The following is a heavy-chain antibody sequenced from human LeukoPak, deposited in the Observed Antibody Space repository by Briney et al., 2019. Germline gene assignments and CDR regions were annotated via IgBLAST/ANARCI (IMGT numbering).Heavy chain of an antibody. D-gene: IGHD1-26*01. CDR3: ARDSGSH. CDR1: GFTFSSYW. V-gene: IGHV3-74*01. CDR2: IKSDGSST. Sequence: PGGSLRLSCAASGFTFSSYWMHWVRQAPGKGLVWVSHIKSDGSSTSYADSVKGRFTISRDNANNSLYLQMNTLRAEDTAVYYCARDSGSHWGQGTLVTVSS. J-gene: IGHJ4*02.